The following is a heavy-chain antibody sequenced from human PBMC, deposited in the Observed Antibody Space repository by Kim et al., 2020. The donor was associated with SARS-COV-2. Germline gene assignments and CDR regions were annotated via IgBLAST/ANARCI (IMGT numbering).Heavy chain of an antibody. CDR3: ASEVGQQLVRIGFDY. CDR2: IIPILGIA. J-gene: IGHJ4*02. V-gene: IGHV1-69*04. D-gene: IGHD6-13*01. CDR1: GGTFSSYA. Sequence: SVKVSCKASGGTFSSYAISWVRQAPGQGLEWMGRIIPILGIANYAQKFQGRVTITADKSTSTAYMELSSLRSEDTAVYYCASEVGQQLVRIGFDYWGQGTLVTVSS.